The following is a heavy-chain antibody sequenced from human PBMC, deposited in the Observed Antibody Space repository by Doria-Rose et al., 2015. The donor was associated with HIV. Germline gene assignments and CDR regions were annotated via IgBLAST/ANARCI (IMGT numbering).Heavy chain of an antibody. CDR1: VFTVSSNY. CDR2: IYSGIST. CDR3: ARDLPFETGSSSSGMDV. V-gene: IGHV3-53*01. D-gene: IGHD6-6*01. Sequence: VFTVSSNYMSWVRQAPGKGLAWVSVIYSGISTYYADSVKGRFTISRDDSKNTLYLQMNSLRAEDTAVYYCARDLPFETGSSSSGMDVWGQGTTVTVSS. J-gene: IGHJ6*02.